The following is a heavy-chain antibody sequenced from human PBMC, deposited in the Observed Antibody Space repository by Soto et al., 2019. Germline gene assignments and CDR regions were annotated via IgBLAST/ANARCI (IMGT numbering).Heavy chain of an antibody. D-gene: IGHD1-26*01. CDR1: GFTFSRHW. J-gene: IGHJ4*02. CDR3: VRDGERSGDAGDS. Sequence: EVQLVESGGALVQPGGSLRLSCAASGFTFSRHWMHWVRQAPGNGLMWISRIKGDGSSANYADSVRGRFTISRDNAKSTLYLQMDSLRAEDTAVYYCVRDGERSGDAGDSWGQGTQVTVSS. V-gene: IGHV3-74*01. CDR2: IKGDGSSA.